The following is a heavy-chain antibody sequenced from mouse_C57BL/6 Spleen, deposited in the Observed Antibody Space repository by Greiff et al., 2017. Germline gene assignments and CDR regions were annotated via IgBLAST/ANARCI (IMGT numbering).Heavy chain of an antibody. D-gene: IGHD2-4*01. J-gene: IGHJ4*01. CDR3: ARGYYDYDGGYAMDY. CDR1: GFTFSDYG. Sequence: EVMLVESGGGLVKPGGSLKLSCAASGFTFSDYGMHWVRQAPEKGLEWVAYISSGSSTIYYADTVKGRFTISRDNAKNTLFLQMTSLRSEDTAMYYCARGYYDYDGGYAMDYWGQGTSVTVSS. CDR2: ISSGSSTI. V-gene: IGHV5-17*01.